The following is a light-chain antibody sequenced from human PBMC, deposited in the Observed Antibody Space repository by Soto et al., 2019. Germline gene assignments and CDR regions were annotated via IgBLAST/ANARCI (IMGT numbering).Light chain of an antibody. CDR1: QSVSSSY. V-gene: IGKV3-20*01. CDR2: GAS. J-gene: IGKJ1*01. Sequence: EIVLTQSPGTLSLSPGERATLSSRASQSVSSSYLAWYQQTPGQAPRLLIYGASSRATGIPDRFSGSGSGTDFTLIISRLEPEDFAVYYCQQYGSSPRTFGQGTKVEIK. CDR3: QQYGSSPRT.